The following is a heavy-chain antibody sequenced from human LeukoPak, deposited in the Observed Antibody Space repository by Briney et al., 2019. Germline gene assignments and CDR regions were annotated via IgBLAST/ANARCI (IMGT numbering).Heavy chain of an antibody. CDR1: GFTFSGYA. D-gene: IGHD3-22*01. CDR3: ARDPLYDKGNSDFDY. J-gene: IGHJ4*02. Sequence: PGGSLRLSCAASGFTFSGYAMHWVRQAPGKGLEWVAVISYDGSNKYYADSVKGRFTISRDNSKNTLYLQMNSLRAEDTAVYYCARDPLYDKGNSDFDYWGQGTLLTVSS. V-gene: IGHV3-30-3*01. CDR2: ISYDGSNK.